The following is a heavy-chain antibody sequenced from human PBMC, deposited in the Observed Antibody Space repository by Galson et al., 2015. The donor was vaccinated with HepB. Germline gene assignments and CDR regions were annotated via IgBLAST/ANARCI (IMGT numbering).Heavy chain of an antibody. CDR1: GGTFSSYA. D-gene: IGHD2-2*01. J-gene: IGHJ6*03. Sequence: SVKVSCKASGGTFSSYAISWVRQAPGQGLEWMGGIIPIFGTANYAQKFQGRVTITADESTSTAYMELSSLRSEDTAVYYCASCSTSRDYYYYYMDVWGKGTTVTVSS. V-gene: IGHV1-69*13. CDR2: IIPIFGTA. CDR3: ASCSTSRDYYYYYMDV.